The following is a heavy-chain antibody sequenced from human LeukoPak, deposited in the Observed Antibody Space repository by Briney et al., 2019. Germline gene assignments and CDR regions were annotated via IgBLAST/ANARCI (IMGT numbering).Heavy chain of an antibody. D-gene: IGHD6-13*01. Sequence: GGSLRLSCAAPGFNFSNNYMSWVRQAPGKGLEWVSVIYRGGSTYYADSVKGRFTMSRDNSKNTVYLQMDSLRAEDTAVYYCARDRGAAAGNWGQGTLVTVSS. V-gene: IGHV3-53*01. CDR1: GFNFSNNY. J-gene: IGHJ4*02. CDR2: IYRGGST. CDR3: ARDRGAAAGN.